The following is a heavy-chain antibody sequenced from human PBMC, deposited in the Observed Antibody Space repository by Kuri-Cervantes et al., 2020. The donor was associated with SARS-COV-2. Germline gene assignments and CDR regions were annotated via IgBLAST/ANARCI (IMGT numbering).Heavy chain of an antibody. D-gene: IGHD6-13*01. V-gene: IGHV4-38-2*02. J-gene: IGHJ4*02. CDR3: ARLEIPLVAAAYAY. CDR2: IYHSEST. CDR1: GYSISSGYY. Sequence: SETLSLTCTVSGYSISSGYYWGWIRQPPGKGLEWIGSIYHSESTYYNPSLKSRVTISVDTSKNQFSLKLSSVTAADTAVYYCARLEIPLVAAAYAYWGQGTLVTVSS.